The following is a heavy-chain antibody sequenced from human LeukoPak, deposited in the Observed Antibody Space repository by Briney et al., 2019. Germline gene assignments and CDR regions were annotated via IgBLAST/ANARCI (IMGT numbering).Heavy chain of an antibody. D-gene: IGHD3-22*01. J-gene: IGHJ3*02. CDR2: INHSGST. Sequence: SETLSLTCAVYGGSFSGYYWSWIRQPPGKGLEWIGEINHSGSTNYNPSLKSRVTISVDTSKNQFSLKLSSVTAADTAVYYCAREEVITTNDAFDIWGQGTMVTVSS. CDR3: AREEVITTNDAFDI. CDR1: GGSFSGYY. V-gene: IGHV4-34*01.